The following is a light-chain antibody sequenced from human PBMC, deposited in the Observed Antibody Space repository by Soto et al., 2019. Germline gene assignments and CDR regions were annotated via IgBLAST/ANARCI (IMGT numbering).Light chain of an antibody. CDR1: NIGSKN. V-gene: IGLV3-9*01. CDR3: QVWDSSTARV. Sequence: SYELTQPLSVSVAXXXTAXXXXXXNNIGSKNVHWYQQKPGQAPVLVIYRDSNRPSGIPERFSGSNSGNTATLTISRAQAGDEADYYCQVWDSSTARVFGGGTKLTVL. CDR2: RDS. J-gene: IGLJ3*02.